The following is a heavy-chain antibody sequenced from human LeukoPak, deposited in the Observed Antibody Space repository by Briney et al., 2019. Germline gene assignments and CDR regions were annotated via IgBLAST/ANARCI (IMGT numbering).Heavy chain of an antibody. J-gene: IGHJ4*02. V-gene: IGHV3-23*01. D-gene: IGHD5-24*01. CDR1: GFTFSSYA. CDR2: ISGSGGST. Sequence: PGGSLRLSXAASGFTFSSYAMSWVRQAPGKGLEWDSAISGSGGSTYYADSVKGRFTISRDNSKNTLYLQMNSLRAEGTAVYYCAKGGGWLQSNFDYWGQGTLVTVSS. CDR3: AKGGGWLQSNFDY.